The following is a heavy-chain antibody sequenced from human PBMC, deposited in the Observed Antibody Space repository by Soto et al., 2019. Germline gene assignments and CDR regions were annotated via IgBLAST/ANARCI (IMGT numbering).Heavy chain of an antibody. V-gene: IGHV4-39*01. CDR1: GGSISSSSYY. Sequence: QLQLQESGPGLVKPSETLSLTCTVSGGSISSSSYYWGWIRQPPGKGLEWIGRMYYSGSTYYNPSLKSRVPISVDTSKNQFSLKPSSVTAADTAVYYCARLKVAGTWLHYWGQETLVTVSS. CDR3: ARLKVAGTWLHY. J-gene: IGHJ4*02. D-gene: IGHD6-19*01. CDR2: MYYSGST.